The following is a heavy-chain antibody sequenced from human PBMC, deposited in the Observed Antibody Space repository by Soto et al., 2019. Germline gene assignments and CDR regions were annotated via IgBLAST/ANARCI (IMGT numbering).Heavy chain of an antibody. CDR2: INPSGGST. J-gene: IGHJ4*02. D-gene: IGHD2-15*01. CDR1: GYTFTSYY. CDR3: ARGYCSGGSCYLSSYFDY. Sequence: QVQLVQSGAEVKKPGASVKVSCKASGYTFTSYYMHWVRQAPGQGLEWMGIINPSGGSTSYAQKFQGRVTMTRDTSTSTLYMELSSLRSEDTAVYYCARGYCSGGSCYLSSYFDYWGQGTLVTVSS. V-gene: IGHV1-46*01.